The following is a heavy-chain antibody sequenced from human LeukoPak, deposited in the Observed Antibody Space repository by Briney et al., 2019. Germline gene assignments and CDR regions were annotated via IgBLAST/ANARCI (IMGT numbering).Heavy chain of an antibody. V-gene: IGHV3-23*01. CDR2: ISGSGGST. J-gene: IGHJ5*02. Sequence: QPGGSLRLSCAASGFTFSSYAMSWVRQAPGKGLEWVSAISGSGGSTYYADSVKGRFTISRDNSKNTLYLQMNSLRAEDTAVYYRAKEAHYYDSSGYYEANWFDPWGQGTLVTVSS. CDR1: GFTFSSYA. D-gene: IGHD3-22*01. CDR3: AKEAHYYDSSGYYEANWFDP.